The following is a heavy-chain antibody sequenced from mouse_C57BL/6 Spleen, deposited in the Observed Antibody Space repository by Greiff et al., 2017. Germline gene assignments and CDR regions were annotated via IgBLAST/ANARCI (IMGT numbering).Heavy chain of an antibody. CDR1: GYAFTNYL. D-gene: IGHD2-4*01. Sequence: VQGVESGAELVRPGTSVKVSCKASGYAFTNYLIEWVKQRPGQGLEWIGVINPGSGGTNYNEKFKGKATLTADKSSSTAYMQLSSLTSEDSAVYFCARDGDYDVWFAYWGQGTLVTVSA. V-gene: IGHV1-54*01. CDR2: INPGSGGT. CDR3: ARDGDYDVWFAY. J-gene: IGHJ3*01.